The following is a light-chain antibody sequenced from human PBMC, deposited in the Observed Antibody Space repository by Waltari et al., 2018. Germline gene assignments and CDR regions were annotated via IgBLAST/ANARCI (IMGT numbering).Light chain of an antibody. CDR3: QQYNNWPLT. CDR2: GSS. CDR1: QSVSSN. Sequence: EIVLTQSPATLSVSPGERATLSCRASQSVSSNLAWYQQKPGQAPRLLIDGSSTRATGLPARFSGSVSGTEFTLTISSLQSEDFAVYYCQQYNNWPLTFGQGTKVEIK. V-gene: IGKV3-15*01. J-gene: IGKJ1*01.